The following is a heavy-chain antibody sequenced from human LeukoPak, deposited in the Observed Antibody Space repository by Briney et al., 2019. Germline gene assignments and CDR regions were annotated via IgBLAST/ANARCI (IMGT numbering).Heavy chain of an antibody. J-gene: IGHJ4*02. V-gene: IGHV3-48*04. Sequence: PGGSLRLSCAASGFTFSSYSMNWVRQAPGKGLEWVSYISSSSSTIYYADSVKGRFTISRDNAKNSLYLQMNSLRAEDTAVYYCARGFSSGWSGGDYWGQGTLVTVSS. CDR2: ISSSSSTI. CDR1: GFTFSSYS. CDR3: ARGFSSGWSGGDY. D-gene: IGHD6-19*01.